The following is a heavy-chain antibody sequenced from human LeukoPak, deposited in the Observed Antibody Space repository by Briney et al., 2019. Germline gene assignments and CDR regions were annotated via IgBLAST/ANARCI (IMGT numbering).Heavy chain of an antibody. Sequence: ASVKVSCKTFGYTFTSYAVHWLRQAPGQRLEWMGSINAGNGNTKYSRNFQARVTFTRDTSASTAYMELSSLRSEDTAVYYCARERYYDILPVRGVPYGMDVWGQGTTVTVSS. CDR3: ARERYYDILPVRGVPYGMDV. J-gene: IGHJ6*02. CDR2: INAGNGNT. D-gene: IGHD3-9*01. CDR1: GYTFTSYA. V-gene: IGHV1-3*01.